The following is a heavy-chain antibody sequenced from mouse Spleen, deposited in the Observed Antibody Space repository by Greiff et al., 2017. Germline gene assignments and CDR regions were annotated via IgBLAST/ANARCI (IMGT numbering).Heavy chain of an antibody. CDR1: GYTFTSYW. V-gene: IGHV1-55*01. D-gene: IGHD5-5*01. J-gene: IGHJ4*01. Sequence: QVQLQQPGAELVQPGASVKMSCKASGYTFTSYWITWVKQRPGQGLEWIGDIYPGSGSTTSNEKFKSKATLTVDTSSSTAYMQLSSLTSEDSAVYYCSRKDYPHYYAMDYWGQGTSVTVSS. CDR3: SRKDYPHYYAMDY. CDR2: IYPGSGST.